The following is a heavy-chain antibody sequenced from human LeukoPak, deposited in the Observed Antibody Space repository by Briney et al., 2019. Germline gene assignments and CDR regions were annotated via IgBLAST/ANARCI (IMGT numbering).Heavy chain of an antibody. V-gene: IGHV3-23*01. D-gene: IGHD6-13*01. CDR3: AKGYSSSWYDTPDY. CDR2: ISGSGGST. Sequence: GRSLRLSCAASGFTFSSYAMSWVRQAPGKGLEWVSAISGSGGSTYYADSVKGRFTISRDNSKNTLYLQMNSLRAEDTAVYYCAKGYSSSWYDTPDYWGQGTLVTVSS. J-gene: IGHJ4*02. CDR1: GFTFSSYA.